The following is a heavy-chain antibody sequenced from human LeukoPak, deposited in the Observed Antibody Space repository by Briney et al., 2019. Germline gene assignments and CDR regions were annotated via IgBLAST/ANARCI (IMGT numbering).Heavy chain of an antibody. CDR3: AKGRYDFWSGYLTD. CDR2: ISGSGGST. J-gene: IGHJ4*02. D-gene: IGHD3-3*01. CDR1: GFTFSSYA. V-gene: IGHV3-23*01. Sequence: GGSLRLSCAASGFTFSSYAMSWVRQAPGKGLEWVSAISGSGGSTYYADSVKGRFTISRDNSKNTLYLQMNSLRAEDTAVYYCAKGRYDFWSGYLTDWGQGTLVTASS.